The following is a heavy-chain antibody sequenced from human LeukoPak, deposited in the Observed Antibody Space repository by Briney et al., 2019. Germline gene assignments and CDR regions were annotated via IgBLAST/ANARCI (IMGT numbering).Heavy chain of an antibody. V-gene: IGHV1-18*01. D-gene: IGHD5-18*01. CDR3: AIVDTAMGTDY. CDR1: RYTLTSYG. J-gene: IGHJ4*02. Sequence: GASVTDSCKASRYTLTSYGINCVRQAPGPRPEWMGWISAYNGNTNYAQKLQGSVTMTTDTSTSTAYMELRSLISDDTAVYYCAIVDTAMGTDYWGQGTLVTVSS. CDR2: ISAYNGNT.